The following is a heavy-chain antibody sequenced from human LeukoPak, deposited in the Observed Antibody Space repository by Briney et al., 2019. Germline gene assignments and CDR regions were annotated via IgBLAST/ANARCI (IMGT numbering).Heavy chain of an antibody. J-gene: IGHJ5*02. V-gene: IGHV3-23*01. CDR2: ISGSGGST. CDR1: GFTFSSYA. Sequence: GGSLRLSCAASGFTFSSYAMSWVRQAPGKGLEWVSAISGSGGSTYYADSVKGRFTISRDDSKNTLYLQMNSLRAEDTAVYYCAKDLRGSSSWYDWFDPWGQGTLVTVSS. CDR3: AKDLRGSSSWYDWFDP. D-gene: IGHD6-13*01.